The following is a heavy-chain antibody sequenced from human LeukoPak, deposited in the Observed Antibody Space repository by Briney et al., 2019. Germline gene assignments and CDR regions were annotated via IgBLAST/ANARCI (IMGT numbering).Heavy chain of an antibody. CDR3: ASARRFGPGPSREIDI. V-gene: IGHV1-18*01. CDR1: GYTFTSYG. CDR2: ISAYNGNT. J-gene: IGHJ3*02. Sequence: ASVKVSCKASGYTFTSYGISWVRQAPGQGLEWMGWISAYNGNTNYAQKLQGRVTMTTDTSTSTAYMELRSLRSDDTAVYYCASARRFGPGPSREIDIWGQGTMVTVSS. D-gene: IGHD3-10*01.